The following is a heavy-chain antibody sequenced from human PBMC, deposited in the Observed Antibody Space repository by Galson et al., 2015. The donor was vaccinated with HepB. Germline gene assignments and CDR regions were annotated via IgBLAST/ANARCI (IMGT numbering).Heavy chain of an antibody. CDR2: IIPILGIA. V-gene: IGHV1-69*02. J-gene: IGHJ4*02. Sequence: SVKVSCKASGGTFSSYTISWVRQAPGQGLEWMGRIIPILGIANYAQKFQGRVTITADKSTSTAYMELSSLRSEDTAVYYCVSEKDMAVQGVYWGQGTLVTVSS. CDR1: GGTFSSYT. CDR3: VSEKDMAVQGVY. D-gene: IGHD5-24*01.